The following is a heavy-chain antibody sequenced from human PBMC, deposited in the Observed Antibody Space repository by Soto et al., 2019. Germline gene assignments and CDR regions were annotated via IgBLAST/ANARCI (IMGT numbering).Heavy chain of an antibody. V-gene: IGHV1-69*12. CDR2: IIPIFGTA. J-gene: IGHJ5*02. CDR3: ARERCTNGVCYTFLPAPNWFDP. Sequence: QVQLVQSGAEVKKPGSSVKVSCKASGGTFSSYAISWVRQAPGQGLEWMGGIIPIFGTANYAQKFQGRVTITADESTSTAYMELSSLRSEDTAVYYCARERCTNGVCYTFLPAPNWFDPWGQGTLVTVSS. CDR1: GGTFSSYA. D-gene: IGHD2-8*01.